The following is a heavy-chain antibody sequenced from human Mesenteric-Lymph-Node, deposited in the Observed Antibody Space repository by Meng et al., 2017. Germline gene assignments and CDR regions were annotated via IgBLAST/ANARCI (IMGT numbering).Heavy chain of an antibody. D-gene: IGHD6-13*01. V-gene: IGHV1-2*04. CDR2: INIKSGAT. J-gene: IGHJ4*02. Sequence: ASVKVSCKPSGYTFTDNYIHWVRQAPGQGLEWMGWINIKSGATKYAQNFQGWVTMTRDTSITTAYMELSRLTYDDAAVYYCARGSGTSWFDYWGQGTPVTVSS. CDR3: ARGSGTSWFDY. CDR1: GYTFTDNY.